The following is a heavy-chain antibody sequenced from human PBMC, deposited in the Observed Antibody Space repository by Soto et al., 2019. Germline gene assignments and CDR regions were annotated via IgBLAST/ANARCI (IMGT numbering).Heavy chain of an antibody. J-gene: IGHJ4*02. D-gene: IGHD6-13*01. CDR1: GFTFSSYA. V-gene: IGHV3-23*01. Sequence: EVQLLESGGGLVQPGGSLRLSCAASGFTFSSYAMSWVRQAPGKGLEWVSAISGSGGSTYYADSVKGRFTISRDNSKNTLYLQMNRLRAEDTAVYYCAKARQQLVLGILDYWGQGTLVTVSS. CDR2: ISGSGGST. CDR3: AKARQQLVLGILDY.